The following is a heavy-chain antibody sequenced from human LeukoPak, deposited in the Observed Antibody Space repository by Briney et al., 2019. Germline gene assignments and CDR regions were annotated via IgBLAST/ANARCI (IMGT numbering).Heavy chain of an antibody. J-gene: IGHJ4*02. V-gene: IGHV4-59*01. CDR3: ARQGEYYYDSSCYYFDY. CDR2: IYYSGST. CDR1: GGSISSYY. Sequence: SETLSLTCTVTGGSISSYYWSWIRQPPGKGLEWIGYIYYSGSTNYNPSLKSRVTISVDTSKNQFSLKLSSVTAADTAVYYCARQGEYYYDSSCYYFDYWGQGTLVTVSS. D-gene: IGHD3-22*01.